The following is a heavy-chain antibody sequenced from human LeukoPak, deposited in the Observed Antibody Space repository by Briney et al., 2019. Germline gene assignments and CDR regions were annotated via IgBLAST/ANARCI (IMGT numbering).Heavy chain of an antibody. CDR2: IYYSGTT. V-gene: IGHV4-59*01. CDR3: ARDRRINTDSSFLTTGVFDS. D-gene: IGHD4-11*01. CDR1: AGSMRKYY. Sequence: PSETLSLTCTVSAGSMRKYYWSWIRQPPGKGLEWNGYIYYSGTTDYNPSLKSRVTISVDTSKNQFSLRLRSVTAADTAVYYCARDRRINTDSSFLTTGVFDSWGQGTLVTVSS. J-gene: IGHJ4*02.